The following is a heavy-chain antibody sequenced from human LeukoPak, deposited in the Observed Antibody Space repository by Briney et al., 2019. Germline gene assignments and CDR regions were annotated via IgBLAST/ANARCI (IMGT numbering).Heavy chain of an antibody. Sequence: GASVKVSCKASGGTFSSYAISWVRQAPGQGLEWMGGIIPIFGTANYAQKFQGRVAITADESTSTAYMELSSLRSEDTAVYYCVCGSGSYQLNDYWGQGTLVTVSS. CDR3: VCGSGSYQLNDY. CDR1: GGTFSSYA. V-gene: IGHV1-69*13. CDR2: IIPIFGTA. J-gene: IGHJ4*02. D-gene: IGHD3-10*01.